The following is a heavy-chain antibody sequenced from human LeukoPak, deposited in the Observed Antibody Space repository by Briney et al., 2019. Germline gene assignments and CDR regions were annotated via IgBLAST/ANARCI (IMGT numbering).Heavy chain of an antibody. Sequence: PSETLSLTCAVYGGSFSGYYWSWIRQPPGKGLEWIGEINHSGSTNYNPSLKSRVTISVDTSKNQVSLKLSSVTAADTAVYYCARGPYHPHAADIRYFDYWGQGTLVTVSS. CDR1: GGSFSGYY. CDR3: ARGPYHPHAADIRYFDY. J-gene: IGHJ4*02. D-gene: IGHD3-9*01. V-gene: IGHV4-34*01. CDR2: INHSGST.